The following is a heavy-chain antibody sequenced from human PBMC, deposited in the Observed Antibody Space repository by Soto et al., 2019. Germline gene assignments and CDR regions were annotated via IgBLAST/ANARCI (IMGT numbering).Heavy chain of an antibody. CDR3: ARRCHEGFGVVSYYYMDV. CDR1: GGSFSGYY. CDR2: INHSGST. V-gene: IGHV4-34*01. D-gene: IGHD3-3*01. Sequence: QVQLQQWGAGLLKPSETLSLTCAVYGGSFSGYYWSWIRQPPGKGLEWFGEINHSGSTNYNPSLESRVTISGDTSKNQFSRKLSSVTAAGTAVYYCARRCHEGFGVVSYYYMDVWGKGSTVTVSS. J-gene: IGHJ6*03.